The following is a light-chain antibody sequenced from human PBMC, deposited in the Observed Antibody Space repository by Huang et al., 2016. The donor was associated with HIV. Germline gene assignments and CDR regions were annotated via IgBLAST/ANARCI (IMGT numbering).Light chain of an antibody. CDR3: QQYSIYPWA. V-gene: IGKV1-5*03. CDR1: QSISIW. Sequence: DIQMTQSPSTLSASVGERVTITCRASQSISIWLAWYQQKPGKTPKLLISKTSNLEDGVPSRFSGSGSGTEFTLTISSLQPDDFATYYCQQYSIYPWAFGQGTKMEMK. J-gene: IGKJ1*01. CDR2: KTS.